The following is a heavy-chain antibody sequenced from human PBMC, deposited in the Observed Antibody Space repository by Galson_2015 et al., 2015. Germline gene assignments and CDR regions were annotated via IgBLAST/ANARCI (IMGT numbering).Heavy chain of an antibody. D-gene: IGHD4-17*01. Sequence: QSGAEVKKPGESLKISCKGSGYSFTSYWIGWVRQMPGKGLEWMGIIYPGDSDTRYSPSFQGQVTISADKSISTAYLQWSSLKASDTAMYYCARLTTTHGDYSSNWFDPWGQGTLVTVSS. V-gene: IGHV5-51*01. CDR1: GYSFTSYW. J-gene: IGHJ5*02. CDR2: IYPGDSDT. CDR3: ARLTTTHGDYSSNWFDP.